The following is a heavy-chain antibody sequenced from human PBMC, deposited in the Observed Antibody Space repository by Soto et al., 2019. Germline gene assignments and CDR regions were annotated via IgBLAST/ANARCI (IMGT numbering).Heavy chain of an antibody. CDR1: GYTLTELS. CDR2: FDPEDGET. V-gene: IGHV1-24*01. D-gene: IGHD3-3*01. Sequence: GASVKVSCKVSGYTLTELSMHWVRQAPGKGLEWMGGFDPEDGETIYAQKFQGRVTMTEDTSTDTAYMELSSLRSEDTAVYYCAXGLERYYDFSRRANPNWFDPWGQGTLVTVSS. J-gene: IGHJ5*02. CDR3: AXGLERYYDFSRRANPNWFDP.